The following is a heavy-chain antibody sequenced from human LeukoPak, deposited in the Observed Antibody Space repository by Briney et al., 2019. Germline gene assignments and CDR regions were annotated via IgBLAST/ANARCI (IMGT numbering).Heavy chain of an antibody. CDR3: ARDLNVYERPGYGSANVAYDY. D-gene: IGHD3-10*01. V-gene: IGHV4-38-2*02. Sequence: SETLSLTCAVSGYSISSGYYWGWFRQPPAKELQGIGRIYHSGSTYYNQSRKSRVTISVDTSKIQFSLKLRSVTAADTAVYYCARDLNVYERPGYGSANVAYDYWGQGTLVTVSS. CDR2: IYHSGST. J-gene: IGHJ4*02. CDR1: GYSISSGYY.